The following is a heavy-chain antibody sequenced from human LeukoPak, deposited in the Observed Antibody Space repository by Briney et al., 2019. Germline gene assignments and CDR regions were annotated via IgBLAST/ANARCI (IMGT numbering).Heavy chain of an antibody. D-gene: IGHD1-26*01. V-gene: IGHV3-33*08. Sequence: GGSLRLSCAASGFTFSIYSMNWVRQAPGKGLEWVSLIWYDGSKKYYVDSVKGRFTISRDNSKNTLYLQMDSLRAEDTAVYYCARMTGSSADYWGQGTLVTVSS. J-gene: IGHJ4*02. CDR1: GFTFSIYS. CDR2: IWYDGSKK. CDR3: ARMTGSSADY.